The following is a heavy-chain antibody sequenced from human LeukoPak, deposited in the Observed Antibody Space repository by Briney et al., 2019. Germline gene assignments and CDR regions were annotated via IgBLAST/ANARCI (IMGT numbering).Heavy chain of an antibody. CDR3: ATYRNELRYFDWLSNYYYYGMDV. D-gene: IGHD3-9*01. J-gene: IGHJ6*02. CDR1: GYTHTELS. CDR2: FDPEDGET. V-gene: IGHV1-24*01. Sequence: ASVKVSCKVSGYTHTELSMHWVRQAPGKGLEWMGGFDPEDGETIYAQKFQGRVTMTEDTSTDTAYMELSSLRSEDTAVYYCATYRNELRYFDWLSNYYYYGMDVWGQGTTVTVSS.